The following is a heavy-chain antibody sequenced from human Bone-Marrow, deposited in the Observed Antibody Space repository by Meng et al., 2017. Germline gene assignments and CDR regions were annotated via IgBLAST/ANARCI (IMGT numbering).Heavy chain of an antibody. J-gene: IGHJ5*01. D-gene: IGHD6-13*01. CDR2: VHPGDSNT. Sequence: GESLKISCEGSGYTFTNYWIDWVRRTPGKGLEWIGIVHPGDSNTKYNPSFQGQVTVSADKSISTAYLQWSSLKASDSGIYYCARHLDGGSSWTGGFDSWGQGTPVTVSS. CDR3: ARHLDGGSSWTGGFDS. CDR1: GYTFTNYW. V-gene: IGHV5-51*01.